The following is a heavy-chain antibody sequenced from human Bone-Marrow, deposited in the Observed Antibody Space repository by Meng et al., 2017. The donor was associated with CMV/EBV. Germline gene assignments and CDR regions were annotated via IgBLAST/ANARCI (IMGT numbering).Heavy chain of an antibody. J-gene: IGHJ5*02. D-gene: IGHD2-2*02. Sequence: ASVKVSCKASGYTFTGYYMHWVRQAPGQGLEWMGWINPNSGGTNYAQKFQGRVTITRDTSISTAYMELSRLRSDDTAVYYCARGPPGGCSSTSCYTGSWFDPWGQGTLVTVSS. CDR2: INPNSGGT. CDR3: ARGPPGGCSSTSCYTGSWFDP. V-gene: IGHV1-2*02. CDR1: GYTFTGYY.